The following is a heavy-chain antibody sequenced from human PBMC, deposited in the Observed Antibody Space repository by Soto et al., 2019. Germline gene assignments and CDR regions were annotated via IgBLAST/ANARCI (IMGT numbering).Heavy chain of an antibody. D-gene: IGHD1-20*01. Sequence: SETLSLTCTVSGGSISSYYWSWIRQPPGKGLEWIGYIYYSGSTNYNPSLKSRVTISVDTSKNQFSLKLSSVTAADTAVYYCAREGVYKTYYYAMDVWGQGTTVTVSS. V-gene: IGHV4-59*01. CDR3: AREGVYKTYYYAMDV. CDR2: IYYSGST. CDR1: GGSISSYY. J-gene: IGHJ6*02.